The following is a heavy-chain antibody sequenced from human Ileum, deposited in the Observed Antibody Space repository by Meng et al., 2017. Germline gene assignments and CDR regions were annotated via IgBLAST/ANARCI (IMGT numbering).Heavy chain of an antibody. V-gene: IGHV4-39*07. Sequence: GSLRLSCTVSGGSISSSSYYWGWIRQPPGKGLEWIGSIYYSGSTYYNPSLKSRVIISVDTSKNQFSLKLSSVTAADTAVYYCARMYSGSYYVAYYYYYGMDVWGQGTTVTGSS. J-gene: IGHJ6*01. CDR1: GGSISSSSYY. CDR3: ARMYSGSYYVAYYYYYGMDV. D-gene: IGHD1-26*01. CDR2: IYYSGST.